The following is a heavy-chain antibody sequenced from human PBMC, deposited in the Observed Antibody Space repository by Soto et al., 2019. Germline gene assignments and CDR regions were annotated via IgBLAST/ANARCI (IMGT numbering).Heavy chain of an antibody. CDR3: EKRPWFDP. Sequence: GGSLRLSCAASGFTFSSYSMSWVRQAPGKGLEWVSYITSSSSTLYYADSVEGRFTISRDNAKNSLYLQMNSLRVEDTAVYYCEKRPWFDPWGQGTLVTVSS. CDR2: ITSSSSTL. J-gene: IGHJ5*02. CDR1: GFTFSSYS. V-gene: IGHV3-48*01.